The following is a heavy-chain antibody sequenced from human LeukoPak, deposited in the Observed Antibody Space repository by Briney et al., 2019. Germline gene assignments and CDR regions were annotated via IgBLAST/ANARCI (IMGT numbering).Heavy chain of an antibody. CDR1: GFTFSSYW. CDR2: INSDGSST. CDR3: ARVRGPLAFDF. J-gene: IGHJ3*01. Sequence: GGSLRLSCAASGFTFSSYWMHWVRQAPGKGLVWVSRINSDGSSTSYADSVKGRFTISRDNAKNTLYLQMNSLRADDTAVYYCARVRGPLAFDFWGQGTMVTVSS. V-gene: IGHV3-74*01. D-gene: IGHD3-16*01.